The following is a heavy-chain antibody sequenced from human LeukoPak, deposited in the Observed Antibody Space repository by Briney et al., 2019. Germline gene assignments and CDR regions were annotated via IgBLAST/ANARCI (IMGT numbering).Heavy chain of an antibody. J-gene: IGHJ5*02. Sequence: PSETLSLTCAVYGGSFSVYYWSWIRQPPGKGLEWIGEINHSGSTNYNPSLKSRVTISVDTSKNQFSLKLTSVTAADTAVYYCARGDTIFGVVSKGNWFDPWGQGTLVNVSS. CDR3: ARGDTIFGVVSKGNWFDP. V-gene: IGHV4-34*01. CDR1: GGSFSVYY. D-gene: IGHD3-3*01. CDR2: INHSGST.